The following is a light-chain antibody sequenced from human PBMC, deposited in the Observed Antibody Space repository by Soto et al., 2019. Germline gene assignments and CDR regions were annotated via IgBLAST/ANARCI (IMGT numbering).Light chain of an antibody. J-gene: IGKJ4*01. V-gene: IGKV3-15*01. Sequence: VVLTQAPGTLSLSPGKGATRACRVSQSVSSSDLAWYQQKPGQAPRLLISVASTRATAFPARFSGSGSGTDFTLTINRLQAEDCAVYFCQHSTEWPLSFGGGTRVDIK. CDR3: QHSTEWPLS. CDR2: VAS. CDR1: QSVSSSD.